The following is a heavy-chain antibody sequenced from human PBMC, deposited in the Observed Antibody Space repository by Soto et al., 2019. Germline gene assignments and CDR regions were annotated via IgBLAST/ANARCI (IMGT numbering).Heavy chain of an antibody. CDR1: GDSISSRSYY. J-gene: IGHJ5*02. V-gene: IGHV4-39*07. CDR2: IYYSGST. Sequence: PSETLSLTCTVTGDSISSRSYYWGWIRQPPGKGLEWIGSIYYSGSTNYNPSLKSRVTISVDTSKNQFSLKLSSVTAADTAVYYCAREGYDFWSGYQQNNWFDPWGQGTLVTVSS. D-gene: IGHD3-3*01. CDR3: AREGYDFWSGYQQNNWFDP.